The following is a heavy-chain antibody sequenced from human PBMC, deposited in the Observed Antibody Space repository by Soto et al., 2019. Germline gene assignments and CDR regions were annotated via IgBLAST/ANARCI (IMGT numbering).Heavy chain of an antibody. CDR2: ISGSADRT. D-gene: IGHD3-22*01. CDR1: GITISNYP. V-gene: IGHV3-23*01. J-gene: IGHJ1*01. Sequence: EVQLLESGGGLVQPGGSLRLSCAASGITISNYPMSWVRQAPGKGLDWVSGISGSADRTYYADSAKGRCTISKDISMNSLSLQLDNMGVEDTAVYVCVKDDGGYPSTAPHWGQGTLGTVSS. CDR3: VKDDGGYPSTAPH.